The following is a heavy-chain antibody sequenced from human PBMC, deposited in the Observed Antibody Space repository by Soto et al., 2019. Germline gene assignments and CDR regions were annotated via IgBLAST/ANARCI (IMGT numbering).Heavy chain of an antibody. CDR1: GYSFTSYW. D-gene: IGHD1-26*01. J-gene: IGHJ6*02. CDR2: IYPGDSDT. V-gene: IGHV5-51*01. Sequence: GESLKISCKGSGYSFTSYWIGWVRQMPGKGLEWMGIIYPGDSDTRYSPSFQGQVTISADKSISTAYLQWSSLKASDTAMYYCARHWGSPCGSYYYGMDVWGQGTTVTVSS. CDR3: ARHWGSPCGSYYYGMDV.